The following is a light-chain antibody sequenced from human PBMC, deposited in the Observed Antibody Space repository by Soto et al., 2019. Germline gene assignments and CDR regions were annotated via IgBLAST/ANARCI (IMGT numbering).Light chain of an antibody. CDR3: HFLVSSPRT. J-gene: IGKJ1*01. CDR2: GAT. CDR1: QSISSD. V-gene: IGKV3-15*01. Sequence: ERVMMQAPAALSVSRGERATLSCRASQSISSDLAWYQQKPGQAPRLLIYGATTRATGNPARFSGSASGPDFSLSISTLEPEDFAVYYFHFLVSSPRTFGLGTKVDI.